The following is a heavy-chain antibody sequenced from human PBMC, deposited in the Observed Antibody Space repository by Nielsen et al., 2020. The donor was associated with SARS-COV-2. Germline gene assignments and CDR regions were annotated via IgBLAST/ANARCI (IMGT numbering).Heavy chain of an antibody. V-gene: IGHV3-7*05. CDR3: ARKWELFDY. D-gene: IGHD1-26*01. J-gene: IGHJ4*02. CDR1: GFTFSSYW. Sequence: GESLKISCAASGFTFSSYWMSWVRQVPGKGLEWVANIKQDGSEKYYVDSVKGRFTISRDNAKNSLYLQMNSLRAEDTAVYYCARKWELFDYWGQGTLVTVSS. CDR2: IKQDGSEK.